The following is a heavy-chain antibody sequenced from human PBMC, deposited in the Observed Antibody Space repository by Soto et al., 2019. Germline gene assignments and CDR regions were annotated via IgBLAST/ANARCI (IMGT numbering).Heavy chain of an antibody. CDR3: ARGTIAVAGTHFGNFGYYYYGMDV. D-gene: IGHD6-19*01. V-gene: IGHV4-34*01. CDR2: INHSGST. J-gene: IGHJ6*02. Sequence: SETLSLTCAVYGGSFSGYYWSWIRQPPGKGLEWIGEINHSGSTNYNPSLKSRVTISVDTSKNQFSLKLSSVTAADTAVYYCARGTIAVAGTHFGNFGYYYYGMDVWGQGTTVTVSS. CDR1: GGSFSGYY.